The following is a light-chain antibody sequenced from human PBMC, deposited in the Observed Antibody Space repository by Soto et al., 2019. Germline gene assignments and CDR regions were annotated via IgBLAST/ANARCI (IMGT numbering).Light chain of an antibody. CDR2: SNN. V-gene: IGLV1-44*01. CDR3: AAWHDSLNGPV. J-gene: IGLJ2*01. CDR1: SSNIGSHT. Sequence: QSVLTQPPSASGAPGQRVTISCSGGSSNIGSHTVNWYQHLPGTAPKRLIYSNNQRPSGVPDRFSGSVSGTSASLAISGLQSEDEADYYCAAWHDSLNGPVFGGGTKLTVL.